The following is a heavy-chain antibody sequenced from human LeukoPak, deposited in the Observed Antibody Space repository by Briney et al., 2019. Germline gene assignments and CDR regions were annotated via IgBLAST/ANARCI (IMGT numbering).Heavy chain of an antibody. Sequence: SETLSLTCTVSGGXISSYYWSWIRQPAGKGLEWIGCIYTSGSTNYNPSLKSRVTMSVDTSKNQFSLKLSSVTAADTAVYYCATGVVPAAMDEYYYYYGMDVWGQGTTVTVSS. J-gene: IGHJ6*02. D-gene: IGHD2-2*01. CDR2: IYTSGST. CDR3: ATGVVPAAMDEYYYYYGMDV. V-gene: IGHV4-4*07. CDR1: GGXISSYY.